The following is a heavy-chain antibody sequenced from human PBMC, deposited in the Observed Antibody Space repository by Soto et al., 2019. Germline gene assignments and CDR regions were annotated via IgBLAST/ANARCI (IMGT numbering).Heavy chain of an antibody. J-gene: IGHJ4*02. CDR1: GFTVSSNY. CDR2: IYSGGDI. CDR3: ERGSRDGYSKPFDY. Sequence: VGSLRLSCAASGFTVSSNYMNWVRQAPGKGLEWVSVIYSGGDIYYADSVKGRFTISRDNSKNTLYLQMNSLRADDTAVYYCERGSRDGYSKPFDYWGQGTLVTVSS. V-gene: IGHV3-66*01. D-gene: IGHD2-15*01.